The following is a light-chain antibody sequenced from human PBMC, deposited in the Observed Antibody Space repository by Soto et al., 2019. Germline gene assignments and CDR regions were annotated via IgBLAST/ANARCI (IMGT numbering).Light chain of an antibody. Sequence: DIQMTQSPSTLSASVGDRVTISCPASQSISSWFAWYQQKPGKAPKVLIYDAYSLESGAPSRFSGSGSGTEFTLTISSLQPDDLANYYCQQYNNHGTFGQGTKVDI. J-gene: IGKJ1*01. V-gene: IGKV1-5*01. CDR1: QSISSW. CDR3: QQYNNHGT. CDR2: DAY.